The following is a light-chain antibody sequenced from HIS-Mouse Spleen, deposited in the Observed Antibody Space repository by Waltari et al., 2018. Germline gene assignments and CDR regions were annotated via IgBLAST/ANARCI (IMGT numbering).Light chain of an antibody. CDR2: EDS. J-gene: IGLJ2*01. CDR1: ALPTKY. Sequence: SYELTQPPSVSVSPGQTARITCSGAALPTKYASWYQQKSGQAPVLVIYEDSKRPSGTPERFSGSSSGTMATLTISGAQVEDEADYYCYSTDSSGNHRVFGGGTKLTVL. CDR3: YSTDSSGNHRV. V-gene: IGLV3-10*01.